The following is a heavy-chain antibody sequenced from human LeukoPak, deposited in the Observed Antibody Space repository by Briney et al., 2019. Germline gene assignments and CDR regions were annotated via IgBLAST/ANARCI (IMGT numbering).Heavy chain of an antibody. V-gene: IGHV4-61*02. CDR3: ARAVPAALVSRWFDP. Sequence: SETLSLTCTVSGGSISSGSYYWSWIRQPAGKGLQWIGRIYTSGSTNYSPSLKSRVTISVYTSKNQFSLKLSSVTAAETAVYYCARAVPAALVSRWFDPWGQGTLVTVSS. D-gene: IGHD2-2*01. J-gene: IGHJ5*02. CDR2: IYTSGST. CDR1: GGSISSGSYY.